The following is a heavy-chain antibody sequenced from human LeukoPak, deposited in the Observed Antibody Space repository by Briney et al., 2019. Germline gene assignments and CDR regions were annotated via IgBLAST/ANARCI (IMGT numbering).Heavy chain of an antibody. V-gene: IGHV3-23*01. D-gene: IGHD3-10*01. Sequence: GGSLRLSCAASGFTFSSYGMSWVRQAPGKGLGWVSAISGSGGSTYYADSVKGRFTISRDNSKNTLYLQMNSLRAEDTAVYYCAKDLGYYGSGSYPSYYMDVWGKGTTVTISS. CDR1: GFTFSSYG. J-gene: IGHJ6*03. CDR3: AKDLGYYGSGSYPSYYMDV. CDR2: ISGSGGST.